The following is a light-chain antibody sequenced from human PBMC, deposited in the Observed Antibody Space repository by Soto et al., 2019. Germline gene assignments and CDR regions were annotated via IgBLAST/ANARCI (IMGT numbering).Light chain of an antibody. J-gene: IGLJ2*01. CDR2: DVS. CDR3: CSYAGSYIFVV. CDR1: SSDVGGYNF. V-gene: IGLV2-11*01. Sequence: QSALTQPRSVSGSPGQSVTISCTGTSSDVGGYNFVSWYQQHPGKAPKLMIYDVSKRPSGVPDRFSGSKSGNTVSLTISGLQAEDEADYYCCSYAGSYIFVVFGGGTQLTVL.